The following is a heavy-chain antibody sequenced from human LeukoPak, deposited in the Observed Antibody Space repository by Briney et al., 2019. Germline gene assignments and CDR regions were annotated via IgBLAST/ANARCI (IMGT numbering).Heavy chain of an antibody. V-gene: IGHV1-2*06. CDR3: ARDMRPNDSSSY. Sequence: ASVKVSCKASGYTFTGYYMHWVRRAPGQGLEWMGRINPNSGGTNYAQKFQGRVTMTRDTSISTAYMELSRLRSDDTAVYYCARDMRPNDSSSYWGQGTLVTVSS. D-gene: IGHD3-22*01. CDR2: INPNSGGT. CDR1: GYTFTGYY. J-gene: IGHJ4*02.